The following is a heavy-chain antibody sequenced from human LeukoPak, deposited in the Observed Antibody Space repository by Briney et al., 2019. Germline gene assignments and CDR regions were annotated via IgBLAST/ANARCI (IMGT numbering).Heavy chain of an antibody. CDR2: INDSGNT. D-gene: IGHD6-13*01. J-gene: IGHJ4*02. CDR3: ARNLIPEQLVLNF. CDR1: GGSISNYV. Sequence: SETLSLTCTVSGGSISNYVWSWIRQPPGKGLEWIGYINDSGNTKYNPSLKSRVTMSVDTSKNQFSLNLKSVTPEDTAVYYCARNLIPEQLVLNFWGQGTLVTVSS. V-gene: IGHV4-59*01.